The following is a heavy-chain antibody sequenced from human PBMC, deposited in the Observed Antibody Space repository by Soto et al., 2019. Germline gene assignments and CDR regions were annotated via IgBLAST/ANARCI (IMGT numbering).Heavy chain of an antibody. D-gene: IGHD6-13*01. CDR2: IYYSGST. CDR3: AFGHCFRSSSSYLVL. V-gene: IGHV4-30-4*01. Sequence: SETLCLTCSVSGGSISSGDYYWSWIRQAQGKDLEWIGYIYYSGSTYYNQSLKSRVTISVDTTNNQFSLKLSSVTAADTAIYYCAFGHCFRSSSSYLVLWGRGTLVTVSS. J-gene: IGHJ2*01. CDR1: GGSISSGDYY.